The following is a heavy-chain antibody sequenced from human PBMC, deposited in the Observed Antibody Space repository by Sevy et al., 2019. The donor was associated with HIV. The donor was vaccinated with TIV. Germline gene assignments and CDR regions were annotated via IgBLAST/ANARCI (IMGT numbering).Heavy chain of an antibody. Sequence: GGSLRLSCAASGFTFSSYAMHWVRQAPGKGLEWVAVISYDGSNKYYADSVKGRFTISRDNSKNTLYLQMNRLRAVDTAVYYCARGRWCGELLGSGPIDYWGQGTLVTVSS. V-gene: IGHV3-30-3*01. CDR3: ARGRWCGELLGSGPIDY. CDR1: GFTFSSYA. D-gene: IGHD3-10*01. J-gene: IGHJ4*02. CDR2: ISYDGSNK.